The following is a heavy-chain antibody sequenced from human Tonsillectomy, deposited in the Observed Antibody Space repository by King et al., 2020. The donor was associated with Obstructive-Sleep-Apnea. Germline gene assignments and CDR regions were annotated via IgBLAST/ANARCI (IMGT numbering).Heavy chain of an antibody. CDR3: AGERPIPRGY. CDR2: IFSGGNT. CDR1: GFTVSNNY. V-gene: IGHV3-66*01. J-gene: IGHJ4*02. Sequence: VQLVESGGALVQPGGSLRLSCAASGFTVSNNYMSWVRQAPGKGLEWVSVIFSGGNTFYADSVKGRFTISRDNSKNTLYLQMNSLRADDTAVYYCAGERPIPRGYWGQGTLVTVSS.